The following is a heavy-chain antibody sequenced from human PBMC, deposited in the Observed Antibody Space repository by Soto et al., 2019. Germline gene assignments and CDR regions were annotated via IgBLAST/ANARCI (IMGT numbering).Heavy chain of an antibody. D-gene: IGHD3-22*01. CDR3: ARDDSNYGGFDY. V-gene: IGHV4-34*01. J-gene: IGHJ4*02. CDR2: INHSGST. CDR1: GGSFSGYY. Sequence: SETLSLTCAVYGGSFSGYYWSWIRQPPGKGLEWIGEINHSGSTNYNPSLKSRVTISVDTSKNQFSLKLSSVTAADTAVYYCARDDSNYGGFDYWGQGTLVTVSS.